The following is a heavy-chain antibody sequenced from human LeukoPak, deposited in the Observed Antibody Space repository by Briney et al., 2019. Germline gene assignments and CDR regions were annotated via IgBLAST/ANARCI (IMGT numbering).Heavy chain of an antibody. V-gene: IGHV4-34*01. CDR1: GGSFSGYY. D-gene: IGHD3-10*01. J-gene: IGHJ6*03. Sequence: PSETLSLTCAVYGGSFSGYYWSWIRQPPGKGLEWIGEINHSGSTNYNPSLKSRVTISVDTSKNQFSLKLSSVTAADTAVYYCARSIYGSGSYYNVGYYYYYMDVWGKGTTVTISS. CDR3: ARSIYGSGSYYNVGYYYYYMDV. CDR2: INHSGST.